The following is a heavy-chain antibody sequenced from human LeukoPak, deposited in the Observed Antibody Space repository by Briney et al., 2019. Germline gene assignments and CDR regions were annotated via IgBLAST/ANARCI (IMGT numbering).Heavy chain of an antibody. D-gene: IGHD6-13*01. V-gene: IGHV4-38-2*02. CDR2: IYHSGNT. J-gene: IGHJ6*03. CDR1: GYSISNGYY. CDR3: ARVDSSSWYDYYYMDV. Sequence: SETLSLTCTVSGYSISNGYYWGWIRQPPGKGLEWIGSIYHSGNTYYNPSLKSRVTISVDTSKNQFSLKLSSVTAADTAVYYCARVDSSSWYDYYYMDVWGKGTTVTVSS.